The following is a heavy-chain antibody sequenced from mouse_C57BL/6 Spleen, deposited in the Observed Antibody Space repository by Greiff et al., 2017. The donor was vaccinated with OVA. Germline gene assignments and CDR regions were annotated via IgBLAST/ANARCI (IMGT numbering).Heavy chain of an antibody. J-gene: IGHJ3*01. D-gene: IGHD3-2*02. CDR1: GFTFSSYG. V-gene: IGHV5-6*02. CDR2: ISSGGSYT. Sequence: DVKLVESGGDLVKPGGSLKLSCAASGFTFSSYGMSWVRQTPDKRLEWVATISSGGSYTYYPDSVKGRFTISRDNAKNTLYLQMSSLKSEDTAMYYCARPDSSGSFAYWGQGTLVTVSA. CDR3: ARPDSSGSFAY.